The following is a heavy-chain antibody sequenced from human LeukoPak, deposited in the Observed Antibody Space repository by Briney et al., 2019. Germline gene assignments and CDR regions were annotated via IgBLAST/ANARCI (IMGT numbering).Heavy chain of an antibody. J-gene: IGHJ4*02. V-gene: IGHV4-39*01. Sequence: SETLSLTCTVSGGSISSSSYYWGWTRQPPGKGLEWIGSIYYSGSTYYNPSLKSRVTISVDTSKNQFSLKLSSVTAADTAVYYCARQLGYCSSTSCEITDYWGQGTLVTVSS. CDR3: ARQLGYCSSTSCEITDY. CDR2: IYYSGST. CDR1: GGSISSSSYY. D-gene: IGHD2-2*01.